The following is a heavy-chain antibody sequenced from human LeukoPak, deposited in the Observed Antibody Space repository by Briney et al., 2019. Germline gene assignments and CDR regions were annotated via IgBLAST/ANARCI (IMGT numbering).Heavy chain of an antibody. J-gene: IGHJ5*02. CDR3: AKAPDSSGHSDWFDP. D-gene: IGHD3-22*01. CDR1: GFTFSSYA. CDR2: ISGSGGST. Sequence: GGSLRLSCAASGFTFSSYAMSWVRQAPGKGLEWVSAISGSGGSTYYADSVKGRFTISRDNSKNTLYLQMNSLRAEDTAVYYCAKAPDSSGHSDWFDPWGQGTLVTVSS. V-gene: IGHV3-23*01.